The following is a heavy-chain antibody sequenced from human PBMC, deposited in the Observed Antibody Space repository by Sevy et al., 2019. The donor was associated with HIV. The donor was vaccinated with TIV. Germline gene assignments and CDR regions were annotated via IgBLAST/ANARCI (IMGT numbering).Heavy chain of an antibody. CDR2: IYYSGCT. D-gene: IGHD6-13*01. CDR1: GGSISSYY. CDR3: ARGSGYSSSWYGNYYYYYGMDV. V-gene: IGHV4-59*13. J-gene: IGHJ6*02. Sequence: SETLSLTCTVSGGSISSYYWSWIRQPPGKGLEWIGYIYYSGCTNYNPSLKSRVTISVDTSKNQFSLKLSSVTAADTAVYYCARGSGYSSSWYGNYYYYYGMDVWGQGTTVTVSS.